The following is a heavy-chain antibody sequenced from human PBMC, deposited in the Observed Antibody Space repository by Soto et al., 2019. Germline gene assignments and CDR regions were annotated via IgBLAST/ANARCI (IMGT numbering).Heavy chain of an antibody. CDR3: AKNQERELPRVIDF. CDR2: MSGSSSTT. CDR1: GLTFSNYA. V-gene: IGHV3-23*01. J-gene: IGHJ4*02. D-gene: IGHD1-7*01. Sequence: LRLSCATSGLTFSNYAMSWVRQAPGGGLEWVSSMSGSSSTTYYADSVRGRFTISRDRSKNTLYLQMSSLRAEDTALYYCAKNQERELPRVIDFWGQGTLGTVSS.